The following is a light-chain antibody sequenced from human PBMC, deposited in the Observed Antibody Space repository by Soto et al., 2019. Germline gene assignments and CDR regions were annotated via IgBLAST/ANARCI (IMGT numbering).Light chain of an antibody. CDR3: RSWDGNLNGSV. CDR2: RTR. Sequence: QSVLHQPPSASGTPGQTVTISCSGSDSNLGRNTLTWYQQVPGAAPKLLIFRTRQRPSGVPARFSGSKSGTSASLSITGLQSGDEADYYCRSWDGNLNGSVFGGGTQLTVL. V-gene: IGLV1-44*01. CDR1: DSNLGRNT. J-gene: IGLJ3*02.